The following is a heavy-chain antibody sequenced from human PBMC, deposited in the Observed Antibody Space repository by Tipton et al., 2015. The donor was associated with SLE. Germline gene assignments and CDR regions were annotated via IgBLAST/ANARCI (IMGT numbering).Heavy chain of an antibody. CDR2: IYYSGST. D-gene: IGHD3-16*01. CDR1: GGSISSYY. Sequence: LRLSCTVSGGSISSYYWSWIRQPPGQGLEWLGYIYYSGSTNYNPSLKSRVTISVDTSKNQFSLKLSSVTPADTAMYYCAGGGTYWYFDLWGRGTLVTVSS. V-gene: IGHV4-59*01. J-gene: IGHJ2*01. CDR3: AGGGTYWYFDL.